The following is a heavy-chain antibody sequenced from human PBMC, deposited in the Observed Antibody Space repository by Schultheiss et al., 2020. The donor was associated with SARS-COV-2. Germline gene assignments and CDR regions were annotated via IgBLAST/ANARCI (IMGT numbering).Heavy chain of an antibody. CDR3: ARGVGILDY. CDR2: ISCSGST. Sequence: SETLSLTCAVSGGSISSSNWWSWVRQPPGKGLEWTGYISCSGSTNYNPSLKSRVTISVDTSKNQFSLKLSSVTAADTAVYYCARGVGILDYWGQGTLVTVSS. D-gene: IGHD1-14*01. J-gene: IGHJ4*02. V-gene: IGHV4-4*02. CDR1: GGSISSSNW.